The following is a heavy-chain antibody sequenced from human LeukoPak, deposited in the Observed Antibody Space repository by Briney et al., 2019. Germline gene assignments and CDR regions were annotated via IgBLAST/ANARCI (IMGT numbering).Heavy chain of an antibody. CDR3: ARRTGRDGYNSYFDY. J-gene: IGHJ4*02. CDR2: IYTSGST. Sequence: PSETLSLTCTVSGGSISSYYWSWIRQPPGKGLVWIGYIYTSGSTNYNPSLKSRVTISVDTSKNQFSLKLSSVAAADTAVYYCARRTGRDGYNSYFDYWGQGTLVTVSS. D-gene: IGHD5-24*01. CDR1: GGSISSYY. V-gene: IGHV4-4*09.